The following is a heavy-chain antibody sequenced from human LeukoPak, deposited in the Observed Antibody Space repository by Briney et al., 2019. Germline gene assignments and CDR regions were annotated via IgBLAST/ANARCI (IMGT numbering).Heavy chain of an antibody. CDR1: GFTFTSSA. CDR3: AAEAAYYYDSRDAFDV. V-gene: IGHV1-58*01. CDR2: IVVGSGNT. J-gene: IGHJ3*01. D-gene: IGHD3-22*01. Sequence: GASVKVSCKGSGFTFTSSAVQWVRQARGQRLERIGWIVVGSGNTNYAQKFQERVTITRDMSTSLVYMELSSLRSEDTAVYYCAAEAAYYYDSRDAFDVWGQGTMVTVSS.